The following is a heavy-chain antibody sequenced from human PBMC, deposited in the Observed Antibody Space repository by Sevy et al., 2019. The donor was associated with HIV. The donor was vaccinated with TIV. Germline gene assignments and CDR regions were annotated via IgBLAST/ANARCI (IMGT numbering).Heavy chain of an antibody. CDR1: GFTFSSYN. CDR2: ISSSSSYV. J-gene: IGHJ4*02. V-gene: IGHV3-21*06. D-gene: IGHD1-26*01. Sequence: GGSLRLSCVASGFTFSSYNMNWVRQAPGKGLEWVSSISSSSSYVYHADSVKGRFTISRDNAKNSLYLQMNSLRAEDTDVYYCAKWDADRRWFFDYWGQGTLVTVSS. CDR3: AKWDADRRWFFDY.